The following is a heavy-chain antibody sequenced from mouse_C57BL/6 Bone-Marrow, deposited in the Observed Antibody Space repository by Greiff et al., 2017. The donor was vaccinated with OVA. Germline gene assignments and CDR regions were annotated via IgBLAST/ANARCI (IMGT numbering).Heavy chain of an antibody. CDR1: GYTFTSYW. CDR2: IHPNSGST. CDR3: ASPSMITTRILDY. J-gene: IGHJ4*01. V-gene: IGHV1-64*01. Sequence: QVQLQQPGAELVKPGASVKLSCKASGYTFTSYWMHWVKQRPGQGLEWIGKIHPNSGSTNYNEKFKSKAKLTVDKSSSTAYMQLSSLTSEDSAVYYCASPSMITTRILDYWGQGTSVTVSS. D-gene: IGHD2-4*01.